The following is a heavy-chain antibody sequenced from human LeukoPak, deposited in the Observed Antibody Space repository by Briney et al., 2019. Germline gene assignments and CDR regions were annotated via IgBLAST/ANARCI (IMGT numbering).Heavy chain of an antibody. Sequence: PSEALSLTCTVCGGSISNYYWNWIRQPPGKGLEWIGYSNYRGSTDYNPSLKSRVTFSVDTSKNQFSLRLTSVTAADTAVYYCGRRTYYDTLTGYNYWYFDLWGRGTLVTVS. V-gene: IGHV4-59*01. J-gene: IGHJ2*01. CDR1: GGSISNYY. D-gene: IGHD3-9*01. CDR2: SNYRGST. CDR3: GRRTYYDTLTGYNYWYFDL.